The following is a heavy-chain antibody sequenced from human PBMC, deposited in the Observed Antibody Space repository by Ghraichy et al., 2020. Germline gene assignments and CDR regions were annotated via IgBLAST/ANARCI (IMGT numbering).Heavy chain of an antibody. CDR2: ISGDGRRT. CDR3: ARDWAVAVKPFDY. Sequence: GESLNISCAASGFTFKTYAMSWVRQAPGKGLEWVTGISGDGRRTNYADSVQGRFTVSRDNSKSTLYLQMNSLRAEDTAVYYCARDWAVAVKPFDYWGQGTLVTVSS. D-gene: IGHD6-19*01. J-gene: IGHJ4*02. V-gene: IGHV3-23*01. CDR1: GFTFKTYA.